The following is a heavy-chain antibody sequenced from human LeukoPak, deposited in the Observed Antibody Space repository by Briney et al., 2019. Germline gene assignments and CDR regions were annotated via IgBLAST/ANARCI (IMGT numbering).Heavy chain of an antibody. CDR1: GGSIGSSSFY. Sequence: PSETLSLTCVVSGGSIGSSSFYWGWIRQPPGKGLEWLGSTFSSGRTSYSSSVESRITISLDTSKNHFSLNLKSVTAADTAVYYCTRSPGGNTAMIDYWGQGALVTVSS. CDR3: TRSPGGNTAMIDY. V-gene: IGHV4-39*02. J-gene: IGHJ4*02. CDR2: TFSSGRT. D-gene: IGHD5-18*01.